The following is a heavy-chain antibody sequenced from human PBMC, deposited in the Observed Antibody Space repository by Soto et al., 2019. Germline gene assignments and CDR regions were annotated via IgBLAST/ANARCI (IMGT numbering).Heavy chain of an antibody. Sequence: GGSLRLSCAASGFTFSNAWMSWVRQAPGKGLEWVGRIKSKTDGGTTDYAAPVKGRFTISRDDSKNTRYLQMKSLKTEDTAVYYCTTRLGYCSSTSCYASDYYYYYMDVWGKGTTVTVSS. J-gene: IGHJ6*03. CDR1: GFTFSNAW. CDR2: IKSKTDGGTT. D-gene: IGHD2-2*01. CDR3: TTRLGYCSSTSCYASDYYYYYMDV. V-gene: IGHV3-15*01.